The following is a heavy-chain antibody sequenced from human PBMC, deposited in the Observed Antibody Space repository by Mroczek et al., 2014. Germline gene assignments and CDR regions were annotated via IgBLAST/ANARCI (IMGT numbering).Heavy chain of an antibody. D-gene: IGHD2-2*01. CDR3: ARHGVVPAANDAFDI. CDR1: GGSISSSSYY. Sequence: QVQLQESGPGLVKPSETLSLTCTVSGGSISSSSYYWGWIRQPPGKGLEWIGSIYYSGSTYYNPSLKSRVTISVDTSKNQFSLKLSSVTAADTAVYYCARHGVVPAANDAFDIWGQGTMVTVSS. CDR2: IYYSGST. J-gene: IGHJ3*02. V-gene: IGHV4-39*01.